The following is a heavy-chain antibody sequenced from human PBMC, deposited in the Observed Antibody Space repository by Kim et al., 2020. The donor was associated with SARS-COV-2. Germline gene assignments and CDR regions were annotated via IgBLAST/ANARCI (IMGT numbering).Heavy chain of an antibody. CDR2: IDWDDDK. CDR3: ARIPIGFLGYYDGMDV. Sequence: SGPTLVNPTQTLTLTCTFSGFSLSTSGMCVSWIRQPPGKALEWLALIDWDDDKYYSTSLKTRLTISKDTSKNQVVLTMTNMDPVDTATYYCARIPIGFLGYYDGMDVWGQGTTVTVSS. J-gene: IGHJ6*02. V-gene: IGHV2-70*01. CDR1: GFSLSTSGMC. D-gene: IGHD3-10*01.